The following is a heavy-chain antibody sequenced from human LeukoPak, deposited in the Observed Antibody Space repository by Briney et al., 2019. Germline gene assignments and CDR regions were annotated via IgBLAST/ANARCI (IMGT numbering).Heavy chain of an antibody. CDR1: GGSISSYY. CDR2: IYYSGST. Sequence: SETLSLTFTVSGGSISSYYWSWIRQPPGKGLEWIGYIYYSGSTNYNPSLKSRVTISVDTSKNQFSLKLSSVTAADTAVYYCARVMTTWYWFDPWGQGTLVTVSS. CDR3: ARVMTTWYWFDP. J-gene: IGHJ5*02. D-gene: IGHD4-17*01. V-gene: IGHV4-59*01.